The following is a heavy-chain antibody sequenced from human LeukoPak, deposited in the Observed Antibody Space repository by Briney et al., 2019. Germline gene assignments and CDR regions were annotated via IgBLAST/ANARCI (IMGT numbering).Heavy chain of an antibody. CDR1: GGSISSYY. Sequence: SETLSLTCTVSGGSISSYYWSWIRQPPGKGLEWIGYIYYSGSTNYNPSLKSRVTISVDTSKNQFSLKLSSVTAADTAVYYCARQGSGSYYNFKAYYYYGMDVWGQGTTVTVSS. CDR3: ARQGSGSYYNFKAYYYYGMDV. J-gene: IGHJ6*02. D-gene: IGHD3-10*01. CDR2: IYYSGST. V-gene: IGHV4-59*08.